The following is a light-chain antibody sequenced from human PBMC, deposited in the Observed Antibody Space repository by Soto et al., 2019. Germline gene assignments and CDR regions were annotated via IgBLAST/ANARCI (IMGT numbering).Light chain of an antibody. V-gene: IGKV1-5*01. CDR3: QKYNSWT. Sequence: DIQMTQSPSTLSASVGDRVTITCRASQSISSWLAWYQQKPGKAPKLLIYDASSLESGVPSRFSGSGSGTEFNLTVRSLQPDDFATYYCQKYNSWTFXQGTKADIK. CDR1: QSISSW. CDR2: DAS. J-gene: IGKJ1*01.